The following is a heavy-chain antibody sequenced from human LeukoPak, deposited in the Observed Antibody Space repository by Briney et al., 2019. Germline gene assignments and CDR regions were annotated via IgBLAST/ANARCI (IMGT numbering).Heavy chain of an antibody. CDR2: ISSSSATI. D-gene: IGHD2-15*01. J-gene: IGHJ4*02. CDR1: GFSLSAYN. CDR3: ASKPQPYCSGGSCYPGDY. Sequence: PGGSLRLSCEGSGFSLSAYNMNWVRQAPGKGLESVSYISSSSATIFYADSVKGRFTISRDNAKNSLYLQMNSLRAEDTAVYYCASKPQPYCSGGSCYPGDYWGQGTLVTVSS. V-gene: IGHV3-48*04.